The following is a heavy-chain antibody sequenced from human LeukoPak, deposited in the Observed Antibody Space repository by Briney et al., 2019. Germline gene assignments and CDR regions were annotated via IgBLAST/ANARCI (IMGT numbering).Heavy chain of an antibody. Sequence: GGSLRLSCAASGFTFDDYGMSWVRQAPGKGLEWVSGINWNGGSTGYADSVKGRFTISRDNAKNSLHLQMNSLRAEDTALYYCARDGLGLLGFDYWGQGTLVTVSS. CDR1: GFTFDDYG. D-gene: IGHD2-15*01. V-gene: IGHV3-20*04. CDR3: ARDGLGLLGFDY. CDR2: INWNGGST. J-gene: IGHJ4*02.